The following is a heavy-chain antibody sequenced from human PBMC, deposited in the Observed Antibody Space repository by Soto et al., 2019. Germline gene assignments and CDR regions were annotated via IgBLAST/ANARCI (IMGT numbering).Heavy chain of an antibody. V-gene: IGHV4-4*02. J-gene: IGHJ5*02. CDR3: AKHALEATYTNWFDP. CDR1: GVSIDSSYW. CDR2: MSHGGST. Sequence: SETLSLTCDVSGVSIDSSYWWGWVRQPPGRDLEWLGDMSHGGSTNYNPPLKSRVIISVDTSKNHFSLKLSSVTAADTAMYYCAKHALEATYTNWFDPWGQGTLVTVSS. D-gene: IGHD3-16*01.